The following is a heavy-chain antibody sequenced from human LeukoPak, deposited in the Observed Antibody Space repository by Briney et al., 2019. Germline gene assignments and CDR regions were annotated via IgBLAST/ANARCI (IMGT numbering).Heavy chain of an antibody. D-gene: IGHD6-13*01. CDR1: GGTFSSYA. CDR2: IIPIFGTA. J-gene: IGHJ6*03. Sequence: SVKVSCKASGGTFSSYAISSVRQAPGQGLEWMGGIIPIFGTANYAQKFQGRVTITADESTSTAYMELSSLRSEDTAVYYCARDGLSSWNHYYYYMDVWGKGTTVTVSS. V-gene: IGHV1-69*13. CDR3: ARDGLSSWNHYYYYMDV.